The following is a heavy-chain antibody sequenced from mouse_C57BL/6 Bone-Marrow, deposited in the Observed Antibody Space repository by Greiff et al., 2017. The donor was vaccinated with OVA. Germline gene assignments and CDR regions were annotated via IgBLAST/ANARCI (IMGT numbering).Heavy chain of an antibody. CDR2: IYPGDGDT. CDR1: GYAFSSSW. J-gene: IGHJ3*01. Sequence: QVQLQQSGPELVKPGASVKISCKAPGYAFSSSWMNWVKQRPGKGLEWIGRIYPGDGDTNYNGKFKGKATLTADKSSSTAYMQLSSLTSEDSAVYFCARDYGTWFAYWGQGTLVTVSA. D-gene: IGHD1-1*01. V-gene: IGHV1-82*01. CDR3: ARDYGTWFAY.